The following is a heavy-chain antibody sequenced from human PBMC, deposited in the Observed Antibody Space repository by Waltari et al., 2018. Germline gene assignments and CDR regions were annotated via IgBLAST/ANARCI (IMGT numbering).Heavy chain of an antibody. D-gene: IGHD2-2*01. J-gene: IGHJ5*02. Sequence: QVQLVQSGAEVKKPGSSVKVSCKASGGTFSSYAISWVRQAPGQGLEWMGGIIPICGTANYAQKFQGRVTITTDESTSTAYMELSSLRSEDTAVYYCARAPGGECSSTSCYSGGWFDPWGQGTLVTVSS. CDR3: ARAPGGECSSTSCYSGGWFDP. V-gene: IGHV1-69*05. CDR1: GGTFSSYA. CDR2: IIPICGTA.